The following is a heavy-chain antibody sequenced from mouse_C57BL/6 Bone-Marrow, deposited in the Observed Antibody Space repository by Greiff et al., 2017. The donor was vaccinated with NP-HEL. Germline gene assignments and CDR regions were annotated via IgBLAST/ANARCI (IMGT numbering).Heavy chain of an antibody. D-gene: IGHD1-1*01. Sequence: VQLQQSGPELVKPGASVKIPCKASGYTFTSYWMHWVKQRPIQGLEWIGNIDPSDSETHYNQKFKDKATLTVDKSSSTAYMQLSSLTSEDSAVYYCARWADYGSSPDYWGQGTTLTVSS. J-gene: IGHJ2*01. CDR1: GYTFTSYW. CDR2: IDPSDSET. V-gene: IGHV1-52*01. CDR3: ARWADYGSSPDY.